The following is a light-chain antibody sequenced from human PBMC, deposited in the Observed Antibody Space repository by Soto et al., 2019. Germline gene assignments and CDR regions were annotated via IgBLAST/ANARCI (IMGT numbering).Light chain of an antibody. V-gene: IGLV2-23*01. J-gene: IGLJ7*01. CDR1: RNDIGTYNL. Sequence: QSALTQPASVSDSPGQSISISCGGGRNDIGTYNLVSWYQQHPGKAPKLIIYEGNKRPSGVSNRFSGSRSGNTASLTISGLQAEDEADYYCCSYTEGSSLLFGGGTQLTVL. CDR3: CSYTEGSSLL. CDR2: EGN.